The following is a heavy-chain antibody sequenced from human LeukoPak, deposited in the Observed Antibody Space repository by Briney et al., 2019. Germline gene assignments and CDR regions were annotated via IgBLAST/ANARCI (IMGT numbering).Heavy chain of an antibody. Sequence: SETLSLTCAVYGGSFSGYYWSWIRQPPGKGLEWIGEINHSGSTNYNPSLKSRVTISVDTSKNRFSLKLSSVTAADTAVYYCASTTVVTPGWFDPWGQGTLVTVSS. CDR1: GGSFSGYY. CDR3: ASTTVVTPGWFDP. D-gene: IGHD4-23*01. CDR2: INHSGST. J-gene: IGHJ5*02. V-gene: IGHV4-34*01.